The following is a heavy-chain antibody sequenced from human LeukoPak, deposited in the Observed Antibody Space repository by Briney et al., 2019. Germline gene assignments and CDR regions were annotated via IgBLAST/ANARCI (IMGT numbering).Heavy chain of an antibody. CDR1: GGSISSYY. CDR2: IYYSGST. CDR3: ARDPLRASAFDI. Sequence: SETLSLTCTVSGGSISSYYWSWIRQPPGKGLEWIGYIYYSGSTNYNSSLKSRVTISVDTPKNQFSLKLSSVTAADTAVYYCARDPLRASAFDIWGQGTMVTVSS. V-gene: IGHV4-59*01. J-gene: IGHJ3*02.